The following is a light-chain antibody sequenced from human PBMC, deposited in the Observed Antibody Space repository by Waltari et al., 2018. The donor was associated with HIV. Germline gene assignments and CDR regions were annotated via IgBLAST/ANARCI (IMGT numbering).Light chain of an antibody. Sequence: DIVMTQSPDSLALSLGEGATINCKSSPTIVYSSKNKNYLAWYQQKPGQTPKLLIYWASTRDSGVPDRFSGSGSGTDFTLTISNLQSEDVAIYFCQQYYSNPPTFGQGTKVEVK. CDR1: PTIVYSSKNKNY. CDR3: QQYYSNPPT. J-gene: IGKJ1*01. CDR2: WAS. V-gene: IGKV4-1*01.